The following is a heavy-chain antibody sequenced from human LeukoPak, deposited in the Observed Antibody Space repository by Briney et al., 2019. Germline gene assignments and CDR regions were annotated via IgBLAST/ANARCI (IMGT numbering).Heavy chain of an antibody. D-gene: IGHD6-13*01. CDR1: GYTFTSYG. CDR2: ISAYSGNT. V-gene: IGHV1-18*01. CDR3: ARRGIAAAGTPFWFDP. J-gene: IGHJ5*02. Sequence: ASVKVSCKASGYTFTSYGISWVRQAPGQGLEWMGWISAYSGNTNYAQKLQGRVTMTTDTSTSTAYMELRSLRSDDTAVYYCARRGIAAAGTPFWFDPWGQGTLVTVSS.